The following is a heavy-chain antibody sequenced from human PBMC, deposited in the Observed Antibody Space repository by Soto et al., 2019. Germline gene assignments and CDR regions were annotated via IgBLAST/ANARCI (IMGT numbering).Heavy chain of an antibody. J-gene: IGHJ4*02. Sequence: PGGSLRLSCAASGLTVSNAYMAWVRQAPGKGLEWVSGLSGSGTSTYYADSVKGRFTISRDNSRDTLFLQMNSLTADDTAVYYCAKATTNGGWFNPFDSWGQGALVTV. CDR3: AKATTNGGWFNPFDS. V-gene: IGHV3-23*01. D-gene: IGHD6-19*01. CDR1: GLTVSNAY. CDR2: LSGSGTST.